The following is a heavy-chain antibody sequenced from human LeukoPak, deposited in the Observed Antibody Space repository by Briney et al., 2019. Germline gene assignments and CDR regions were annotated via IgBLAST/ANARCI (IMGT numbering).Heavy chain of an antibody. CDR1: GFTFSSYG. Sequence: GGSLRLSCAASGFTFSSYGMHWVRQAPGKGLEWVAFIRYDGSNRYYADSVKGRFTISRDNSKNTLYLQMNSLRAEDTAVYYCAKPVSTMVPSGIDYWGQGTLVTVSS. D-gene: IGHD3-10*01. V-gene: IGHV3-30*02. J-gene: IGHJ4*02. CDR2: IRYDGSNR. CDR3: AKPVSTMVPSGIDY.